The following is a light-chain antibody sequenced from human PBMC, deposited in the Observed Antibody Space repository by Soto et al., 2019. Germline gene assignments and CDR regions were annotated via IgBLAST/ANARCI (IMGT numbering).Light chain of an antibody. CDR2: RND. V-gene: IGLV1-47*01. CDR1: SSNIGSRY. CDR3: AAWDGSLSGRV. J-gene: IGLJ3*02. Sequence: QSVLTQPPAASGTPGQGVTISCSGSSSNIGSRYVYWYQQLPGTAPKLLIYRNDQRPSGVPDRFSGSKSGTSASLAISGLRSDDEADYYCAAWDGSLSGRVFGGGTKLTVL.